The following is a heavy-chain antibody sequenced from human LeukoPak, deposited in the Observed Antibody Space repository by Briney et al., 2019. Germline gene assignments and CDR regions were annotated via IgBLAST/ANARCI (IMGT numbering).Heavy chain of an antibody. Sequence: GGSLRLSCAASGFTFSRNYMSWVRQAPGKGLEWVSVIYSADSAYYADSVRGRFTISRDNSKNTLYLQMNSLRADDTAVYYCARDRGPGGLAGTYYWGQGTLVTVSS. J-gene: IGHJ4*02. CDR1: GFTFSRNY. V-gene: IGHV3-53*01. CDR2: IYSADSA. D-gene: IGHD6-19*01. CDR3: ARDRGPGGLAGTYY.